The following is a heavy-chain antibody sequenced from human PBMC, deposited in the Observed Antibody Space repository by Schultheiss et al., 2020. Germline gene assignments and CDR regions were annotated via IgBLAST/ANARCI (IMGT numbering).Heavy chain of an antibody. V-gene: IGHV3-53*01. CDR2: IYSGGST. D-gene: IGHD6-19*01. Sequence: GGSLRLSCAASGFTVSSNYMSWVRQAPGKGLEWVSVIYSGGSTYYADSVKGRFTISRDNSKNTLYLQMNSLRAEDTAVYYCAREGGDSSGKGAFDIWGQGTMVTVSS. CDR1: GFTVSSNY. J-gene: IGHJ3*02. CDR3: AREGGDSSGKGAFDI.